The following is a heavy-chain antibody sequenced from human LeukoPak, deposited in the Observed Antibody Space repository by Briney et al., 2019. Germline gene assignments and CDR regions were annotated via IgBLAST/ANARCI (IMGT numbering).Heavy chain of an antibody. J-gene: IGHJ4*02. CDR2: IYYSGTT. CDR1: GGSISSYY. V-gene: IGHV4-59*01. CDR3: ARGVYIAAAQYGY. Sequence: PSETLSLTCTVSGGSISSYYWSWIRQPPGKGLEWIGYIYYSGTTNYNPSLKSRVTISVDTSKNQFSLKLSSVTAADTAVYYCARGVYIAAAQYGYWGQGTLVTISS. D-gene: IGHD6-13*01.